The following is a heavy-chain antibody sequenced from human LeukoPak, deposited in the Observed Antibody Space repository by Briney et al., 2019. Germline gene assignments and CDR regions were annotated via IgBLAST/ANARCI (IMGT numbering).Heavy chain of an antibody. J-gene: IGHJ4*02. Sequence: GRSLRLSCAASGFTFSIYAMHWVRDAPGGGLGYVSAISSNGGSTYYANSVKGRFTISRDNSKNTLYLQMGRLRAGAMALYYCARVFGYFDWLPDGPVGVDFGGKGTVVSVSS. CDR1: GFTFSIYA. V-gene: IGHV3-64*01. CDR2: ISSNGGST. CDR3: ARVFGYFDWLPDGPVGVDF. D-gene: IGHD3-9*01.